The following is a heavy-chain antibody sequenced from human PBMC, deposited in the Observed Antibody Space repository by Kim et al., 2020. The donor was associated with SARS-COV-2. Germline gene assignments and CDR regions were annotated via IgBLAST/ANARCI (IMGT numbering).Heavy chain of an antibody. CDR1: GFTFSHFG. CDR3: AKANGDSPGDWFDP. V-gene: IGHV3-30*18. Sequence: GGSLRLSCVASGFTFSHFGMHWVRQAPGKGLEWVALISYDGSMQYFVDSVRGRFTISRVNSKNTLYLQMNNLRDEDTAVYYCAKANGDSPGDWFDPWGQGTLVTVSS. CDR2: ISYDGSMQ. D-gene: IGHD4-17*01. J-gene: IGHJ5*02.